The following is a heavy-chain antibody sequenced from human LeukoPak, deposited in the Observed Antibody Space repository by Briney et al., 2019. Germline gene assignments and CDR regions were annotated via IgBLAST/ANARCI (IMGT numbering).Heavy chain of an antibody. D-gene: IGHD3-22*01. V-gene: IGHV3-11*04. CDR1: GFTFSNAW. J-gene: IGHJ4*02. Sequence: GGSLRLSCAASGFTFSNAWMSWVRQAPGKGLEWVSYISNSGSNRYYADSVKGRFTISRDNAKNSVYLQMNSLRAEDTAVYYCARDLMIVMVEEEGSADYWGQGTLVTVSS. CDR2: ISNSGSNR. CDR3: ARDLMIVMVEEEGSADY.